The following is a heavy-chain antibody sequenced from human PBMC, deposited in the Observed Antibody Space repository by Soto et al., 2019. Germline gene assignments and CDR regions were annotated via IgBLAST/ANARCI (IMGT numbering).Heavy chain of an antibody. D-gene: IGHD4-17*01. Sequence: SETLSLTCTVSGGSISSGGYSWSWIRQPPGKGLEWIGDIYNSGGTYYNPSLKSRVTISIDRSKNQFSLKLRSVTAADTAVNYCARGALRWSTSWDFDYWGQGTLVTVSS. CDR3: ARGALRWSTSWDFDY. CDR2: IYNSGGT. V-gene: IGHV4-30-2*01. J-gene: IGHJ4*02. CDR1: GGSISSGGYS.